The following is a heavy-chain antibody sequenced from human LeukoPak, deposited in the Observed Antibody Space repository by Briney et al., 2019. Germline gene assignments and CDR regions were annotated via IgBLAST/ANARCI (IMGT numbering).Heavy chain of an antibody. CDR2: INPNSGGT. V-gene: IGHV1-2*02. CDR3: ARVGSGRSY. Sequence: ASVKVSCKASGYSFTGYYLHWVRQAPGQGLEWMGWINPNSGGTNYAQKFQGRVTMTRDTSINTAYMEVNRLISDVTAVYFCARVGSGRSYWGQGTLVTVSS. J-gene: IGHJ4*02. D-gene: IGHD3-10*01. CDR1: GYSFTGYY.